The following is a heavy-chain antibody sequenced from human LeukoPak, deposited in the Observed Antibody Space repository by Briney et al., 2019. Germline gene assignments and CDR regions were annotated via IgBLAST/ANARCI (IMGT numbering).Heavy chain of an antibody. CDR1: GGSISSYY. V-gene: IGHV4-4*07. CDR2: IYTSGST. D-gene: IGHD6-19*01. J-gene: IGHJ4*02. Sequence: SETLSLTCTVSGGSISSYYWSWIRQPAGKGLEWIGRIYTSGSTNYNPSLKSRVTMSVDTSKNQFSLKLSSVTAADTAVYFCAKYGNSGWVIDNCGQGTRVTVTS. CDR3: AKYGNSGWVIDN.